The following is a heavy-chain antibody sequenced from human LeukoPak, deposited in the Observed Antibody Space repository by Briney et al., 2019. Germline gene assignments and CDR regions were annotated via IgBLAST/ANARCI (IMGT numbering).Heavy chain of an antibody. CDR3: ARRLTQYDCFDP. Sequence: SQTLSLTCAISGDSVSSNSVTRNWIRQSPSRGLEWLGRTYYRSTWYNDYAVSVRGRITVNPDTSKNQFSLHLNSVTPEDTAVYYCARRLTQYDCFDPWVQGILVTVSS. CDR2: TYYRSTWYN. D-gene: IGHD2-2*01. CDR1: GDSVSSNSVT. V-gene: IGHV6-1*01. J-gene: IGHJ5*02.